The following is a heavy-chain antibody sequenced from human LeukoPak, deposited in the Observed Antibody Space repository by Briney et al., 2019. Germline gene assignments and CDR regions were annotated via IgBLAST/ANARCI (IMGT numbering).Heavy chain of an antibody. J-gene: IGHJ5*02. Sequence: GRSLRLSCAASGFIFSNYGMHWVRQAPGKRLEWVAVIWNDGSETFHADSVKGRFRIARDNSKNTLYLQMNSLRDEDTAVYYCARDQGTSTTAPKRKGRFDPWGQGTLVTVSS. V-gene: IGHV3-33*01. D-gene: IGHD1-1*01. CDR2: IWNDGSET. CDR1: GFIFSNYG. CDR3: ARDQGTSTTAPKRKGRFDP.